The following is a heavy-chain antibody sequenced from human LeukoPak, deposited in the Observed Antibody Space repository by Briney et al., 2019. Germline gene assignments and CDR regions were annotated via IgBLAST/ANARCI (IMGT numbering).Heavy chain of an antibody. Sequence: PSETLSLTCAVSGYSISSGYYWGWIRQTPGKGLEWIGSINHSGTTYYNPSLNSRATISVDTMKNQIFLRLRSVTAADRAVYYCARDRTPKTYYYDSRGYYFDFWGQGVLVTVPS. D-gene: IGHD3-22*01. CDR3: ARDRTPKTYYYDSRGYYFDF. V-gene: IGHV4-38-2*02. CDR1: GYSISSGYY. CDR2: INHSGTT. J-gene: IGHJ4*02.